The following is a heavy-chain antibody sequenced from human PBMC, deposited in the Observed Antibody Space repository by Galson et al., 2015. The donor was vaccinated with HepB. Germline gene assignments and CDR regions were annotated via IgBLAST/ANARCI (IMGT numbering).Heavy chain of an antibody. V-gene: IGHV3-43*01. CDR3: TRDTSSGWSGGYFDY. J-gene: IGHJ4*02. Sequence: SLRLSCAASGFTFDDYTMHWVRQAPGKGLEWVSLINWDGDSTFYADSVKGRFTISGDNSKNSLYLQMNSLRTEDSALYYCTRDTSSGWSGGYFDYWGQGTLVTVSS. D-gene: IGHD6-19*01. CDR1: GFTFDDYT. CDR2: INWDGDST.